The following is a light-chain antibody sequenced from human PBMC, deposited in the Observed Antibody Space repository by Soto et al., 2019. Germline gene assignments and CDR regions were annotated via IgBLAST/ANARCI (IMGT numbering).Light chain of an antibody. CDR1: QTVSSW. V-gene: IGKV1-5*03. CDR3: QHYNSYSEA. CDR2: KAS. J-gene: IGKJ1*01. Sequence: DIQMIQSPSTLSVSVGDRVTITCRASQTVSSWLGWYQQKPGKTPKLLIYKASTLKSGDPSRFSGSGSGTEFTRTISSLQPDDFATYYCQHYNSYSEAFGQGTKVDIK.